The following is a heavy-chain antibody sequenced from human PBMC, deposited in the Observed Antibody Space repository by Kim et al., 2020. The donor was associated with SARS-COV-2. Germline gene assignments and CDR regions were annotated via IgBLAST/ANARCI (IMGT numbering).Heavy chain of an antibody. CDR3: ARWGVAAAAFYGVDV. J-gene: IGHJ6*02. D-gene: IGHD2-15*01. Sequence: DSGKGRFTIARDNARNLLFLQMSSLRLEDTAVYYCARWGVAAAAFYGVDVWGQGTTVTVSS. V-gene: IGHV3-7*03.